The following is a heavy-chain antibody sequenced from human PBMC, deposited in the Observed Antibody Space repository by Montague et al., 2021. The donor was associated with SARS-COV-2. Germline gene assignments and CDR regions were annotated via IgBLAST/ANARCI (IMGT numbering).Heavy chain of an antibody. J-gene: IGHJ4*02. Sequence: PALVKPTQTLTLTCTFSGFSLSTSGMCVSWIRQPPGMALEWLALXDWDDEKYYSTSLKTRLTISKDTSKNQVVLAMTNMDPVDTATYYCARISAWYSSGWSAFDYWGQGTLVTVSS. V-gene: IGHV2-70*01. CDR3: ARISAWYSSGWSAFDY. D-gene: IGHD6-19*01. CDR2: XDWDDEK. CDR1: GFSLSTSGMC.